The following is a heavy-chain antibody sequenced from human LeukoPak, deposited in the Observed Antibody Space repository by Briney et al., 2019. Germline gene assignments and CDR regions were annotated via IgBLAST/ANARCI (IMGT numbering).Heavy chain of an antibody. CDR2: IYYSGST. CDR1: GGSISSGVYY. D-gene: IGHD3-10*01. V-gene: IGHV4-31*03. Sequence: SETLSLTCTVSGGSISSGVYYWSWIRQHPGKGLEWIGYIYYSGSTYSNPSLKSRLTMSVDISKNQFSLNVSSVTGVDTAVYYCARGVKGLRGAFDIWGQGTMVTVSS. CDR3: ARGVKGLRGAFDI. J-gene: IGHJ3*02.